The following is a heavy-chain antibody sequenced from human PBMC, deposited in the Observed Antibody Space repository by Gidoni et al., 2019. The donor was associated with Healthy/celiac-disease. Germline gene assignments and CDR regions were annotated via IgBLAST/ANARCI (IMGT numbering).Heavy chain of an antibody. CDR1: GGSFSGYY. Sequence: QVQLQQWGAGLLKPSETLSLTCSVYGGSFSGYYWSWIRQPPGKGLEWIGEINHSGSTNYNPSLKSRVTISVDTSKNQFSLKLSSVTAADTAVYYCASLSVAARPAYYYGMDVWGQGTTVTVSS. V-gene: IGHV4-34*01. CDR2: INHSGST. CDR3: ASLSVAARPAYYYGMDV. D-gene: IGHD6-6*01. J-gene: IGHJ6*02.